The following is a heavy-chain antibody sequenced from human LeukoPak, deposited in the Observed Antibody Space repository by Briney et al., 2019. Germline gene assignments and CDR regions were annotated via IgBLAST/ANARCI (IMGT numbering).Heavy chain of an antibody. CDR1: VGTFSSYA. J-gene: IGHJ4*02. V-gene: IGHV1-69*05. CDR3: ARDSGYYYDSSGYYYSY. Sequence: SVKVSCKASVGTFSSYAISWVRQAPGQGLEWMGRIIPIFGTANYAQKFQGRVTITTDESTSTAYMELSSLRSEDTAVYYCARDSGYYYDSSGYYYSYWGQGTLVTVSS. D-gene: IGHD3-22*01. CDR2: IIPIFGTA.